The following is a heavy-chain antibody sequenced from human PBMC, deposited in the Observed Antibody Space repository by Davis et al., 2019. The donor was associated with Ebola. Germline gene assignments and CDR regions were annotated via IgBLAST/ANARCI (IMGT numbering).Heavy chain of an antibody. CDR1: GFTFSSYA. V-gene: IGHV3-23*01. D-gene: IGHD4-17*01. J-gene: IGHJ5*02. Sequence: GESLKISCAASGFTFSSYAMSWVRQAPGKGLDWVSGIRADSRSAYYADSVEGRFTISRDNSKNTLYLQMNSLRAEDTAVYYCARDPSHDYGDYVGGWFDPWGQGTLVTVSS. CDR2: IRADSRSA. CDR3: ARDPSHDYGDYVGGWFDP.